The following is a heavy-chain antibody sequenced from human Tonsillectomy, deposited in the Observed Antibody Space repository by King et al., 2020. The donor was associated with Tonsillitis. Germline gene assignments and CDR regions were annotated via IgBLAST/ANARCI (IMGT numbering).Heavy chain of an antibody. CDR2: IYYSGST. Sequence: VQLQESGPGLVKPSDTLSLTCTVSGGSISSYYWSWIRQPPGKGLEWIGYIYYSGSTNYNPSLKSRVTISVDTSKNQFSLKLSSVTAADTAVYYCARGGWNSDYRGQGTLVTVSP. CDR3: ARGGWNSDY. CDR1: GGSISSYY. D-gene: IGHD1-7*01. J-gene: IGHJ4*02. V-gene: IGHV4-59*01.